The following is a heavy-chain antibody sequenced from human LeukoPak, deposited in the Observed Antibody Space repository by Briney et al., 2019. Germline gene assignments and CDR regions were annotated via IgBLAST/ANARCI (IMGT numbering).Heavy chain of an antibody. Sequence: SETLSLTCAVYGGSFSGYYWSWIRQPPGKGLEWIGEINHSGSTNYNPSLKSRVTISVDTSKNHFSLKLSSVTAADTAVYYCARGPDYGDYYYYYGMDVWGQGTTVTVSS. CDR2: INHSGST. J-gene: IGHJ6*02. CDR3: ARGPDYGDYYYYYGMDV. CDR1: GGSFSGYY. D-gene: IGHD4-17*01. V-gene: IGHV4-34*01.